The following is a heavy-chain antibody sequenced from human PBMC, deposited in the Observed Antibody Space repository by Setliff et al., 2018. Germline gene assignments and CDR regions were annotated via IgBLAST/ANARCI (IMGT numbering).Heavy chain of an antibody. Sequence: PSETLSLTCTVSGGSISSGDYYWSWIRQPPGKGLEWIGYIYSSGSTYYNPSLESRVSISVDTSKNQFSLKLSSVTAADTAVYFCARESRYYYDNLGTLDYWGQGTLVTVSS. CDR1: GGSISSGDYY. D-gene: IGHD3-22*01. CDR3: ARESRYYYDNLGTLDY. J-gene: IGHJ4*02. CDR2: IYSSGST. V-gene: IGHV4-30-4*08.